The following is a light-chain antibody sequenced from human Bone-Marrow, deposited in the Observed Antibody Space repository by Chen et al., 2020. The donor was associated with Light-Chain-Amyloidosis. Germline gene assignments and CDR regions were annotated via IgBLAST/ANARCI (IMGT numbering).Light chain of an antibody. CDR1: HTISSNY. CDR3: QQYGTSPLT. J-gene: IGKJ4*01. Sequence: EIVLTQSPGTLSLSPGEGANLPCRASHTISSNYLTWYQQKSGQAPRLLIYGSSSRATGIPDRFTGSGSGTDFTLTINRLEPEDFAMYYCQQYGTSPLTFGGGTKVEIK. CDR2: GSS. V-gene: IGKV3-20*01.